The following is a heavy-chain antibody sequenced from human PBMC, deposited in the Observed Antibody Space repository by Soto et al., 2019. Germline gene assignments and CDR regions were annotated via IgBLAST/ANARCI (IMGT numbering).Heavy chain of an antibody. J-gene: IGHJ4*02. V-gene: IGHV4-39*01. CDR3: ARQRLLRLKPDFDI. CDR1: GGCTSDKSYF. Sequence: SETLSLTCAAYGGCTSDKSYFWGWVRQSPGKGLEGIGSMYYSGSSYYNPPLKSRVAISVDTSKNQFSLKLRSVTAADTAVYFCARQRLLRLKPDFDIWGQGTLVTVS. CDR2: MYYSGSS. D-gene: IGHD2-21*02.